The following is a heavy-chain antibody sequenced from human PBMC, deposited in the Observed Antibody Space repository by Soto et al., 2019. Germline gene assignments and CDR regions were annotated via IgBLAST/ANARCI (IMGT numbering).Heavy chain of an antibody. CDR3: ASTQQLGYCSGGSCYYYYYMDV. J-gene: IGHJ6*03. D-gene: IGHD2-15*01. CDR1: GGSIGSSSYY. V-gene: IGHV4-39*01. Sequence: SETLSLTGTVSGGSIGSSSYYGGWIRQPPGKGLEWIGSIYYSGSTYYNPSLKSRVTISVDTSKNQFSLKLSSVTAADTAVYYCASTQQLGYCSGGSCYYYYYMDVWGKGTTVT. CDR2: IYYSGST.